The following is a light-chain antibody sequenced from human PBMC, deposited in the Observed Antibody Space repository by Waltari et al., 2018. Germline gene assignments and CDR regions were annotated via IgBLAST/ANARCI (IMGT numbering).Light chain of an antibody. CDR3: QQLNSYQWT. V-gene: IGKV1-9*01. J-gene: IGKJ1*01. Sequence: IQLTQSPSSLSASVGDRVTITCRASQGINNYLAWSQQKPGKAPKLLIYAASTLQSGVPSRFSGSGSGTDFTLTISSLQPEDFASYYCQQLNSYQWTFGQGTKVEVK. CDR2: AAS. CDR1: QGINNY.